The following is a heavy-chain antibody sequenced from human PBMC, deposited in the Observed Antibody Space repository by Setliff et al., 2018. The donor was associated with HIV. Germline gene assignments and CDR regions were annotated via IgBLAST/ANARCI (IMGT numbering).Heavy chain of an antibody. J-gene: IGHJ5*02. D-gene: IGHD4-4*01. CDR2: LYHSGST. V-gene: IGHV4-59*01. CDR3: ARSLTYDYTWFDV. Sequence: LSLTCTVSGDSISSYYWSWIRQPPGKGLECIGHLYHSGSTHYSPSLKSRVTMSVATSKNQFSLKLTAVTAADTTVYYCARSLTYDYTWFDVWGQGTLVTVSS. CDR1: GDSISSYY.